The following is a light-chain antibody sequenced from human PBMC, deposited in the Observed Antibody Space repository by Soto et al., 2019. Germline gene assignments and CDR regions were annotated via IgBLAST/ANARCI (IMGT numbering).Light chain of an antibody. J-gene: IGLJ2*01. V-gene: IGLV1-36*01. CDR3: SSWDGTRKGPV. CDR1: TSNIGSHA. Sequence: QSVLTQPPSVSEAPSQTVTISCSGNTSNIGSHAVEWHQHFPGKSPNLLIYFNNLLASGVSDRFSGSKSGASASLAISGLRSEDEALYFCSSWDGTRKGPVFGGGTKLTVL. CDR2: FNN.